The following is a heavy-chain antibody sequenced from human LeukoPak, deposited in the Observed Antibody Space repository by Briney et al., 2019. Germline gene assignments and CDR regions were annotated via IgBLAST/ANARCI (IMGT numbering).Heavy chain of an antibody. D-gene: IGHD6-13*01. CDR1: GFTFRSYS. J-gene: IGHJ4*02. CDR3: AREQSSSSGFDY. Sequence: GGSLRLSCAASGFTFRSYSMNWVRQAPGKGLEWVSSISSSSSYIYYADSVKGRFTISRDNAKNSLYLQMNSLRAEDTAVYYCAREQSSSSGFDYWGQGTLVTVSS. CDR2: ISSSSSYI. V-gene: IGHV3-21*01.